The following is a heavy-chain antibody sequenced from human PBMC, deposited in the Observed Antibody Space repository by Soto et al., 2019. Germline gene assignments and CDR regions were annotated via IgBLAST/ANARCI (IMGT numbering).Heavy chain of an antibody. CDR1: VFTFRWFG. D-gene: IGHD3-10*01. J-gene: IGHJ4*02. CDR3: AKGEVRGIIPSYFDY. Sequence: HPGGSLRLSCAGSVFTFRWFGMNWVRQAPGKGLEWVARISNDGSNEYYVDSVKGRFTISRDNSKNTLYLQMDSLRAEDTAVYYCAKGEVRGIIPSYFDYWGLGTLVTVSS. CDR2: ISNDGSNE. V-gene: IGHV3-30*18.